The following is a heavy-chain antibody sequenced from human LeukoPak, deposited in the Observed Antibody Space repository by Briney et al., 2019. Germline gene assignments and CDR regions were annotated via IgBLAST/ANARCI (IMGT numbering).Heavy chain of an antibody. Sequence: SETLSLTCTVSGGSISSSSYYWGWIRQPPGKGLEWIGSIYYSGSTYYNPSLKSRVTISVDTSKNQFSLKLSSVTAADTAVYYCARVSGIAAAVFDYWGQGTLVTVSS. V-gene: IGHV4-39*07. J-gene: IGHJ4*02. CDR3: ARVSGIAAAVFDY. CDR2: IYYSGST. D-gene: IGHD6-13*01. CDR1: GGSISSSSYY.